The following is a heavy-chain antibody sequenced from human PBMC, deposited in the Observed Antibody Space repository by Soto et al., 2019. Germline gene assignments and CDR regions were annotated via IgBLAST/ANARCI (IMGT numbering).Heavy chain of an antibody. Sequence: SETLSLTCTVSGGSISSSSYYWGWIRQPPGKGLEWIGSIYYSGSTYYNPSLKSRVTISVDTSKNQFSLKLSSVTAADTAVYYCARLIRYYDFWSGTYYPNWFDPWGQGTLVTISS. D-gene: IGHD3-3*01. CDR1: GGSISSSSYY. V-gene: IGHV4-39*01. CDR2: IYYSGST. J-gene: IGHJ5*02. CDR3: ARLIRYYDFWSGTYYPNWFDP.